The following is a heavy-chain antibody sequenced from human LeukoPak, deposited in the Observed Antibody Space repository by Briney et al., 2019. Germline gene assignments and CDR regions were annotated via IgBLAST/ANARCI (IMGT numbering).Heavy chain of an antibody. CDR2: ISYDGSNK. J-gene: IGHJ6*02. V-gene: IGHV3-30-3*01. CDR1: GFTFSSYA. D-gene: IGHD1-26*01. Sequence: GGSLRLSCAASGFTFSSYAMHWVRQAPGKGLEWVAVISYDGSNKYYADSVKGRFTVSRDNSKNTLYLQMNSLRAEDTAVYYCAREGGWELESYYYYYGMDVWGQGTTVTVSS. CDR3: AREGGWELESYYYYYGMDV.